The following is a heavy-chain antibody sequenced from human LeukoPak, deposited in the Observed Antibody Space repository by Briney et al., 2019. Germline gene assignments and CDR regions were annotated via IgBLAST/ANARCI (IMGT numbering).Heavy chain of an antibody. CDR2: ISGSGGST. V-gene: IGHV3-23*01. Sequence: GESLRLSCAASGFTFSSYAMSWVRQAPGKGLEWVSAISGSGGSTYYADSVKGRFTISRDNSKNTLYLQMNSLRAEDTAVYYCAKFLVHYYDSSGYYYDYWGQGTLVTVSS. CDR1: GFTFSSYA. CDR3: AKFLVHYYDSSGYYYDY. D-gene: IGHD3-22*01. J-gene: IGHJ4*02.